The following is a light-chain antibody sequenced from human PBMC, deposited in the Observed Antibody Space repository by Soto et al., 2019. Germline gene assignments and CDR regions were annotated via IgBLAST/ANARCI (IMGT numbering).Light chain of an antibody. CDR2: EVS. CDR3: SSYADNNNYV. Sequence: QSALTQPPSASGSPGQSVTISCSGTSSDVGIYNHVSWYQQHPGKAPKLMIYEVSRRPSGVPDRFSGSKSGNTASLTVSGLQAEDEADYYCSSYADNNNYVFGTGTKVTVL. J-gene: IGLJ1*01. CDR1: SSDVGIYNH. V-gene: IGLV2-8*01.